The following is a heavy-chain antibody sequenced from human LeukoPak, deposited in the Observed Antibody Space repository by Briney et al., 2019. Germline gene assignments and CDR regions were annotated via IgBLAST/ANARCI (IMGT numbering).Heavy chain of an antibody. Sequence: GGSLRLSCAASGFTFSSYSMNWVRQAPGKGLEWVSFISSSSSYIYYADSVKGRFTISRDNAKNSLYLQMNSLRAEDTAVYYCARGFGSSSGGFDYWGQGTLVTVSS. J-gene: IGHJ4*02. CDR1: GFTFSSYS. V-gene: IGHV3-21*01. CDR2: ISSSSSYI. CDR3: ARGFGSSSGGFDY. D-gene: IGHD6-6*01.